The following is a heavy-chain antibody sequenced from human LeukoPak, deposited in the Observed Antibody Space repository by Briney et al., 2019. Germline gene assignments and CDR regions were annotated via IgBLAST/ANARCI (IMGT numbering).Heavy chain of an antibody. CDR1: GYTFTSYG. V-gene: IGHV1-18*01. J-gene: IGHJ3*02. D-gene: IGHD6-19*01. CDR3: ARSRIAVALDAFDI. Sequence: AASVTVSRKASGYTFTSYGISWVRQAPGQGLEWMGWISAYNGNTNYAQKLQGRVTMTTDTSTSTAYMELRSLRSDDTAVYYCARSRIAVALDAFDIWGHGTMVTVSS. CDR2: ISAYNGNT.